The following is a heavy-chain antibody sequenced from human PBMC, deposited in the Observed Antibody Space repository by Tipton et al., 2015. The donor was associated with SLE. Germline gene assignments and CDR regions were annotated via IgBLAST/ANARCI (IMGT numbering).Heavy chain of an antibody. Sequence: QLVQSGAEVKKPGESLKISCKGSGYSFINYWIVWFRHMPGKGLECMGMIDPSDSDTRYNPSFQGHVSMSIDRSTTTAYLQWNTLEASDTAMYYCAKVRSGSFREAFDDWGQGTMVTVSS. J-gene: IGHJ3*01. CDR3: AKVRSGSFREAFDD. CDR1: GYSFINYW. V-gene: IGHV5-51*03. CDR2: IDPSDSDT. D-gene: IGHD3-10*01.